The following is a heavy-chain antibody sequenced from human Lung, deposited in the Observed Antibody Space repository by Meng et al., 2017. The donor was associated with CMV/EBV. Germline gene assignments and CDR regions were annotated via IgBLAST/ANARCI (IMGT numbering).Heavy chain of an antibody. CDR2: ISYDGSNK. V-gene: IGHV3-30-3*01. CDR3: ARDAGGGDCFDY. J-gene: IGHJ4*02. CDR1: GFTFSSYA. D-gene: IGHD2-21*01. Sequence: QVQLVESXXGVVQPGXALRLSCAASGFTFSSYAMHWVRQAPGKGLEWVAVISYDGSNKYYADSVKGRFTISRDNSKNTLYLQMNSLRAEDTAVYYCARDAGGGDCFDYWGQGTLVTVSS.